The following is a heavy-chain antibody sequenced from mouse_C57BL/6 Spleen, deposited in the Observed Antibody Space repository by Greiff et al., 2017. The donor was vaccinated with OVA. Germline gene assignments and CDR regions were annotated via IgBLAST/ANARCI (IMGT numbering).Heavy chain of an antibody. Sequence: EVKLMESGGGLVQPKGSLKLSCAASGFTFNTYAMHWVRQAPGKGLEWVARIRSKSSNYATYYADSVKDRFTISRDDSQRIIYLQMNTLKTEDEATYYCVRGRAHYLDYWGQGTTLTVSS. CDR3: VRGRAHYLDY. CDR2: IRSKSSNYAT. CDR1: GFTFNTYA. J-gene: IGHJ2*01. V-gene: IGHV10-3*01.